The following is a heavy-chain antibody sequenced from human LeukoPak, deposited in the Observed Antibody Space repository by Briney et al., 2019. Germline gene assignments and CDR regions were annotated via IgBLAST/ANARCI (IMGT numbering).Heavy chain of an antibody. CDR2: ISGDGGST. J-gene: IGHJ4*02. D-gene: IGHD3-3*01. CDR1: GFTFDDYA. Sequence: PGGSLRLSCAASGFTFDDYAMHWVRQAPGKGLEWVSLISGDGGSTYYADSVKGRFTISRDNSKYSLYLQMNSLRTEDTALYYCANSPTYDFWSGYSFDYWGQGTLVTVSS. V-gene: IGHV3-43*02. CDR3: ANSPTYDFWSGYSFDY.